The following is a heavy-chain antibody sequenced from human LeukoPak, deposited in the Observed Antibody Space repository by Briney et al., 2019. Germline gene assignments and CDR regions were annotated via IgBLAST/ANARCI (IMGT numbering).Heavy chain of an antibody. D-gene: IGHD2-15*01. CDR3: ARGGCSGGSCREGYFDY. J-gene: IGHJ2*01. CDR2: VYYSGST. V-gene: IGHV4-61*01. CDR1: GDSVSSGSSY. Sequence: PSETLSLTCIVSGDSVSSGSSYWSWLRQPPGKGLEWIGYVYYSGSTNYNPSLKSRVTISVDTSKNQFSLNLNSVTAADTAVYHCARGGCSGGSCREGYFDYWGRGTLVTVSS.